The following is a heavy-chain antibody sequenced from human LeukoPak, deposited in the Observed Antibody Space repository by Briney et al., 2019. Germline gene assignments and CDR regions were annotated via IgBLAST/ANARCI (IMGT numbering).Heavy chain of an antibody. CDR1: GYTFTSYH. J-gene: IGHJ5*02. D-gene: IGHD1-26*01. CDR3: ARDGGGSHWWFDP. CDR2: INPSAGIT. Sequence: GASVKVSCKASGYTFTSYHMHWVRQAPGQGLDWMGIINPSAGITTYAQKFQGRVTMTRDMSTSTVYMELSSLRSEDTAVYYCARDGGGSHWWFDPWGQGTLVTVSS. V-gene: IGHV1-46*01.